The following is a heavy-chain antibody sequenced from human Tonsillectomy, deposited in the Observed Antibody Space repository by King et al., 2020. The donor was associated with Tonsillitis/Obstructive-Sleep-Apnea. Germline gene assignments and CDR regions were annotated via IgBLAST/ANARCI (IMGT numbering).Heavy chain of an antibody. Sequence: VQLVESGGGLVQPGGSLRLSCAASGFTFSSYWMHWVRQAPGKGLVWVSRINSDGSSTSYADSVKGRFTISRDNAKNTLYLQMNSLRAEDTAVYYCARVSQNHLEAYGDYYYYYGMDVWGQGTTVTVSS. D-gene: IGHD3-3*01. CDR3: ARVSQNHLEAYGDYYYYYGMDV. CDR1: GFTFSSYW. V-gene: IGHV3-74*01. CDR2: INSDGSST. J-gene: IGHJ6*02.